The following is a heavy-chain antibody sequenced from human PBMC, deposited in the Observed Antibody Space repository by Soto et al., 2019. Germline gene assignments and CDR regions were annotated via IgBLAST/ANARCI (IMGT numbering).Heavy chain of an antibody. Sequence: QVQLVQSGNEVKKPGASVKVSCKASGYTFLDFYIHWVRQAPGQGLEWMGFINPSGGGTTYAQQFQGRLTITRDTSTSMVYLKLISLRSEDTAIYYCAREKPFSAGYWGQGTLVT. J-gene: IGHJ4*02. CDR1: GYTFLDFY. CDR2: INPSGGGT. CDR3: AREKPFSAGY. D-gene: IGHD3-3*02. V-gene: IGHV1-46*01.